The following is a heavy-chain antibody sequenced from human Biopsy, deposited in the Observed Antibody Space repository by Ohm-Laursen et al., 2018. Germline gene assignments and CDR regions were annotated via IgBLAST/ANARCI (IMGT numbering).Heavy chain of an antibody. Sequence: SVKVSCKASGYTFTDSYMHWVRQAPGQGLEWMGWINPNSGGTNYAQKFQGRVTMTRDTSISTAYMELNRLRSDDTAVYYCARGGLNYWYFDLWGRGTPVTVSS. CDR3: ARGGLNYWYFDL. D-gene: IGHD1-26*01. V-gene: IGHV1-2*02. CDR1: GYTFTDSY. J-gene: IGHJ2*01. CDR2: INPNSGGT.